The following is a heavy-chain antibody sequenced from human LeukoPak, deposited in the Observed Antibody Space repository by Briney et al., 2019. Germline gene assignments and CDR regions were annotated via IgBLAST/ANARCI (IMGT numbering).Heavy chain of an antibody. D-gene: IGHD2-2*01. CDR2: IYYSGST. Sequence: KPSETLSLTCTVSGGSISSYYWSWIRQPPGKGLEWIGYIYYSGSTNYNPSLKSRVTISVDTSKNQFSLKLSSVTVADTAVYYCARHYCSSTSCNRNFDYWGQGTLVTVSS. J-gene: IGHJ4*02. CDR3: ARHYCSSTSCNRNFDY. CDR1: GGSISSYY. V-gene: IGHV4-59*08.